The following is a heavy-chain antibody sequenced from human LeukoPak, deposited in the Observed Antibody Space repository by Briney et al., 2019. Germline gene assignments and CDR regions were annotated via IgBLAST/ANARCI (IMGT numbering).Heavy chain of an antibody. CDR2: IIPIFGTA. CDR3: ARGPYCSSTNCYMSRYFDY. J-gene: IGHJ4*02. D-gene: IGHD2-2*02. Sequence: ASVKVSCKASGGTFSGYAISWERQAPGQGLEWMGGIIPIFGTANYAQKFQGRVTITTDESTSTAYMELSSLRSEDTAVYYCARGPYCSSTNCYMSRYFDYWGQGTLVTVSS. CDR1: GGTFSGYA. V-gene: IGHV1-69*05.